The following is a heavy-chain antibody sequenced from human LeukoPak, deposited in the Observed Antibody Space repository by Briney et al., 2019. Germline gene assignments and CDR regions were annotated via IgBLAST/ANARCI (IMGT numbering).Heavy chain of an antibody. V-gene: IGHV3-48*01. CDR3: AKDDGSSWSSQYFDY. J-gene: IGHJ4*02. CDR1: GFTFSSYS. CDR2: ISSSSSSTI. Sequence: PGGSLRLSCAASGFTFSSYSMNWVRQAPGKGLEWVSYISSSSSSTIYYADSVKGRFTISRDNSKNTLYLQMNSLRAEDTAVYYCAKDDGSSWSSQYFDYWGQGTLVTVSS. D-gene: IGHD6-13*01.